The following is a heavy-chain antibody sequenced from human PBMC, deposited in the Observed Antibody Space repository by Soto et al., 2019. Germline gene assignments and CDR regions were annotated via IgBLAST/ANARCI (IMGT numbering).Heavy chain of an antibody. Sequence: SETLSLTCAVSGGSFSDYYWSWIRQPPGKGLEWIGEINHSGHTNHNPSLKTRVTISVDTSKNQFSLKLTSVTAADTAVYYCARYFCRIAVAGENYSCCQRTLVTVS. CDR3: ARYFCRIAVAGENYS. D-gene: IGHD6-19*01. CDR2: INHSGHT. J-gene: IGHJ5*01. CDR1: GGSFSDYY. V-gene: IGHV4-34*01.